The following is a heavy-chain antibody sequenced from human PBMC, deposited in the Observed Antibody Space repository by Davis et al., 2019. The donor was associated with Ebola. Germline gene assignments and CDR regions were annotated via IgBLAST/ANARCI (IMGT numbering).Heavy chain of an antibody. CDR3: AKGGRDFWSGYPHYYYYYMDV. Sequence: GESLKISCAASGFTFSDYYMSWIRQAPGKGLEWVSYISSSGSTIYYADSVKGRFTISRDNAKNSLYLQMNSLRAEDTAVYYCAKGGRDFWSGYPHYYYYYMDVWGKGTTVTVSS. D-gene: IGHD3-3*01. V-gene: IGHV3-11*04. CDR1: GFTFSDYY. CDR2: ISSSGSTI. J-gene: IGHJ6*03.